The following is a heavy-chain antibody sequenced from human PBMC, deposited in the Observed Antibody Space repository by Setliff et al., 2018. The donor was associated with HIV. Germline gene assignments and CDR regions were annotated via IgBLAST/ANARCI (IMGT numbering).Heavy chain of an antibody. CDR2: IIPNSGGT. V-gene: IGHV1-2*06. CDR3: ATKLYCTNGVCLDAFDI. CDR1: GYSFSDYD. J-gene: IGHJ3*02. D-gene: IGHD2-8*01. Sequence: ASVKVSCKTSGYSFSDYDINWVRQAPGQGLEWMGRIIPNSGGTNYAQKFQGRVTMTRDTSTSTAYMELTGLRSDDTAVYYCATKLYCTNGVCLDAFDIWGQGTMVTVSS.